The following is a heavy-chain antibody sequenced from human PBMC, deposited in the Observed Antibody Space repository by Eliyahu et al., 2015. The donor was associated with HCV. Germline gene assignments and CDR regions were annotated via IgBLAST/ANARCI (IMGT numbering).Heavy chain of an antibody. CDR1: GYTFTGYY. Sequence: QVQLVQSGAEVKKPGASVKVSCKASGYTFTGYYXHXVRQAPGQGLEWMGWINPNSGGTNYAQKFQGRVTMTRDTSISTAYMELSRLRSDDTAVYYCSVAGGGNSASATGDYWGQGTLVTVSS. D-gene: IGHD4-23*01. CDR3: SVAGGGNSASATGDY. CDR2: INPNSGGT. J-gene: IGHJ4*02. V-gene: IGHV1-2*02.